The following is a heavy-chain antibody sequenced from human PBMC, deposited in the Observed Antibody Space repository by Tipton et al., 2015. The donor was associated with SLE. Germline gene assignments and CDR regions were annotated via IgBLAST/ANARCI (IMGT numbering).Heavy chain of an antibody. V-gene: IGHV4-34*01. Sequence: TLSLTCAVYGGSFSGYYWSWIRQPPGKGLEWIGEINHSGSTYYNPSLKSRVTISVDTSKNQFSLKLSSVTAADTAVYYCARDGGFGVVTPNNWFDPWGQGTLVTVSS. CDR3: ARDGGFGVVTPNNWFDP. D-gene: IGHD3-3*01. CDR1: GGSFSGYY. CDR2: INHSGST. J-gene: IGHJ5*02.